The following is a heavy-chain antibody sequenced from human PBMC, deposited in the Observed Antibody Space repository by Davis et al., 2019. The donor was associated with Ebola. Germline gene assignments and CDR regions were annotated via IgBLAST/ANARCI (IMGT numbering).Heavy chain of an antibody. Sequence: SLKISCAASGFVFSSYVMSWVRRAPGKGLEWVSGISWNSGTIGYADSVKGRFTVSRDNAKNSLYLQMNSLRAEDTALYYCAKDMHYDILTGDGKDYWGQGTLVTVSS. CDR1: GFVFSSYV. J-gene: IGHJ4*02. CDR3: AKDMHYDILTGDGKDY. CDR2: ISWNSGTI. D-gene: IGHD3-9*01. V-gene: IGHV3-9*01.